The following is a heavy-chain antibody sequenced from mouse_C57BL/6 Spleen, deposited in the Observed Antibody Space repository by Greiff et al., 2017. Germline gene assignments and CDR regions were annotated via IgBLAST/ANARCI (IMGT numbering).Heavy chain of an antibody. J-gene: IGHJ2*01. CDR3: AGGSPDVGY. CDR1: GYTFTDYY. CDR2: INPNNGGT. V-gene: IGHV1-26*01. Sequence: VQLQQSGPELVKPGASVKISCKASGYTFTDYYMNWVKQSHGKSLEWIGDINPNNGGTSYNQKFKGKATLTVDKSSSTAYMELRSLTSEDSAVYYCAGGSPDVGYWGQGTTLTVSS.